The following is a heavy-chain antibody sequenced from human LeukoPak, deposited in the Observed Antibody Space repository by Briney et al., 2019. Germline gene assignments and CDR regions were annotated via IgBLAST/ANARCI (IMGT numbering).Heavy chain of an antibody. CDR3: ARVRKDYYYYYMDV. CDR2: ISSGGGTII. J-gene: IGHJ6*03. V-gene: IGHV3-48*04. CDR1: GFTFSNYG. Sequence: GGSLRLSCAASGFTFSNYGIHWVRQAPGKGLEWVSYISSGGGTIIYYADSVKGRFTISKDNAKNSLYLQMNSLRAVDTAVYYCARVRKDYYYYYMDVWGKGTTVTVSS.